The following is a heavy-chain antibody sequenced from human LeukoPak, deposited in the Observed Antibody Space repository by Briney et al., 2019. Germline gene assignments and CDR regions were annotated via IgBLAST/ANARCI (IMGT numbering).Heavy chain of an antibody. CDR2: IQYDGTNK. Sequence: GRSPRLSCAASGFTFSNYAMHWVRQAPGKGLEWVAVIQYDGTNKYYADSVKGRFTISRDNSKSTVYLQVNNLRGEDTAVYYCVKEGYSYGDDFWGQGTLVIVSS. CDR3: VKEGYSYGDDF. D-gene: IGHD5-18*01. CDR1: GFTFSNYA. V-gene: IGHV3-33*05. J-gene: IGHJ4*02.